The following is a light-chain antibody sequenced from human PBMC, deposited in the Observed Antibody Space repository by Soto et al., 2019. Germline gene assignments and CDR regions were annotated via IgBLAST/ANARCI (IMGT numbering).Light chain of an antibody. J-gene: IGKJ5*01. Sequence: IQMTQSPSSPSSSLRDKGTLPFPASQSISSYLNWYQQKPGKAPKLLIYAASSLQSGVPSRFSGSGSGTDFTLTISSLQPEDFATYYCQQSYSTPITFGQGTRLEIK. CDR1: QSISSY. V-gene: IGKV1-39*01. CDR2: AAS. CDR3: QQSYSTPIT.